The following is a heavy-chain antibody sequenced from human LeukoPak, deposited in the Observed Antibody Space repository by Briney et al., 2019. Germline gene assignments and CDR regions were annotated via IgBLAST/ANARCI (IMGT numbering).Heavy chain of an antibody. CDR2: INPSGGST. CDR1: GYTFTSYY. J-gene: IGHJ4*02. CDR3: ARARSSWRFDY. D-gene: IGHD6-13*01. Sequence: ASVRVSCKASGYTFTSYYIHWVRQAPGQGLEWMGKINPSGGSTSYAQKFQGRVNMTRDTSTSTVYMEPSSLGSEDTAVYYCARARSSWRFDYWGQGTLVTVSS. V-gene: IGHV1-46*01.